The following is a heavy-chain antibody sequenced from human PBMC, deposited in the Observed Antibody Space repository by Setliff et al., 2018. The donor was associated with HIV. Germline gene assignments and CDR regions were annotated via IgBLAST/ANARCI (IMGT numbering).Heavy chain of an antibody. CDR2: ISGYNGWT. CDR3: ARWVDDNSEGSYYHYMDV. J-gene: IGHJ6*03. CDR1: GYTFTIYG. D-gene: IGHD6-25*01. V-gene: IGHV1-18*01. Sequence: ASVKVSCKASGYTFTIYGVSWVRQAPGQGLEWMGLISGYNGWTKYPQKFQGRVTMTTDTSTSTVYMELTSLTSDDTAVYYCARWVDDNSEGSYYHYMDVWGNGASVTVSS.